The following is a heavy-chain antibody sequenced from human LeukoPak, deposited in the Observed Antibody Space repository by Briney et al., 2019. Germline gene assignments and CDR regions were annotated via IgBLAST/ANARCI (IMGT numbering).Heavy chain of an antibody. J-gene: IGHJ4*02. CDR3: AREGILTGYSYDY. CDR2: IYHSGST. CDR1: GGSISSSNG. V-gene: IGHV4-4*02. Sequence: TSETLSLTCAVSGGSISSSNGWSWVRQPPGKGLEWIGEIYHSGSTNYNPSLKSRVTISVDKSKNQFSLKLSSVTAADTAVYYCAREGILTGYSYDYWGRGTLVTVSS. D-gene: IGHD3-9*01.